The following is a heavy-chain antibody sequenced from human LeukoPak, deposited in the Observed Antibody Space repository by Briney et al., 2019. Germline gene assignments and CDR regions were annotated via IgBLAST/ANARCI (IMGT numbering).Heavy chain of an antibody. Sequence: PGGSLRLSCAASGFTFSRYWMHWVRQVPGKGLVWVSHISSDGSSRNYADSVKGRFTISRDNAKNTLFLQMNSLRAEDTAVYYCAREVRMVRGPPGYWGQGILVTVSS. CDR2: ISSDGSSR. CDR3: AREVRMVRGPPGY. V-gene: IGHV3-74*01. J-gene: IGHJ4*02. D-gene: IGHD3-10*01. CDR1: GFTFSRYW.